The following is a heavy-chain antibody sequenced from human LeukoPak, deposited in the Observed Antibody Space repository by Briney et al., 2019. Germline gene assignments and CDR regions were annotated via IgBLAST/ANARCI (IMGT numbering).Heavy chain of an antibody. D-gene: IGHD3-22*01. J-gene: IGHJ4*02. CDR1: GGSISSGGYY. CDR2: IHYSGST. Sequence: SETLSLTCTVSGGSISSGGYYWSWIRQHPGRDLEWIGYIHYSGSTYHNPSLKSRVTISVDTSKNQFSLNLSSVTAADTAVYYCAREGSAYYDYWGQGTLVTVSS. V-gene: IGHV4-31*03. CDR3: AREGSAYYDY.